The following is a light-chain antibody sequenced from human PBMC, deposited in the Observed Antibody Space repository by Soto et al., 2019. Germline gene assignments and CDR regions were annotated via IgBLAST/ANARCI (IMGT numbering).Light chain of an antibody. CDR2: AAS. CDR3: QQSYSTLWT. Sequence: DIQITPSRSSLSASVGYRVTITCRASQSISSYLNWYQQKPGKAPKLLIYAASSLQSGVPSRFSGSGSGTDFTLTISSLQPEDFATYYCQQSYSTLWTFGQGTKVDIK. V-gene: IGKV1-39*01. J-gene: IGKJ1*01. CDR1: QSISSY.